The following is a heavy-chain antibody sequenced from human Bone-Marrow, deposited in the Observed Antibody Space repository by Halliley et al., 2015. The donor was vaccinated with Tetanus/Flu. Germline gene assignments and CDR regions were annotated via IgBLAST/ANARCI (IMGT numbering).Heavy chain of an antibody. V-gene: IGHV3-9*01. J-gene: IGHJ4*02. CDR3: VKDLTRPVAAAGFDS. CDR1: GFTFNNYG. D-gene: IGHD6-13*01. Sequence: SLRLSCAASGFTFNNYGMHWVRQAPGKGLEWVSGISWNGGSTGYADSVKGRFTVSRDNAKNSLYLQAKSLRPNDTAIYYCVKDLTRPVAAAGFDSWGQGTLVTVSP. CDR2: ISWNGGST.